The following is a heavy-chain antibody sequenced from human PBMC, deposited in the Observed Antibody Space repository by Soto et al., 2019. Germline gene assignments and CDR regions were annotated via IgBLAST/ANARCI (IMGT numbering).Heavy chain of an antibody. J-gene: IGHJ3*02. V-gene: IGHV4-34*01. CDR3: ARGPPSSWYLAAFDI. CDR1: GGSFIGYY. Sequence: SETLSLTCAVYGGSFIGYYWSWIRQPTGKGLEWIGEINHSGSTNYNPSLKSRVTISVDTSKNQFSLKLSSVTAADTAVYYCARGPPSSWYLAAFDIWGQGTIVTVSS. CDR2: INHSGST. D-gene: IGHD6-13*01.